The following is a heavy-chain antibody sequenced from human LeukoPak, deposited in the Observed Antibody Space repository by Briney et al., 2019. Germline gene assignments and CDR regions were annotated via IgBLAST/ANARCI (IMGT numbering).Heavy chain of an antibody. CDR2: INPSGDNT. CDR1: GYTFTNNY. J-gene: IGHJ4*02. Sequence: ASVKVSCKASGYTFTNNYMHWVRQAPGQGLEWMGIINPSGDNTWYAQKFQGRVTMTTDTSTSTAYMELRSLRSDDTAVYYCARDIRHHFDYWGQGTLVTVSS. CDR3: ARDIRHHFDY. V-gene: IGHV1-46*01. D-gene: IGHD3-3*02.